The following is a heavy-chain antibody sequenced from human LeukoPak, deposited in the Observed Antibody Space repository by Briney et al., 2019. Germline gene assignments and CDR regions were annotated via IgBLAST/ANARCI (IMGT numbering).Heavy chain of an antibody. CDR2: IKQDGSGK. CDR1: GFTFSSYW. D-gene: IGHD3-10*01. CDR3: ARGPIWFGELTPPGDY. J-gene: IGHJ4*02. Sequence: GGSLRLSCAASGFTFSSYWMSWVRQAPGKGLEWVANIKQDGSGKYYVDSVKGRFTISRDNAKNSLYLQMNSLRAEDTAVYYCARGPIWFGELTPPGDYWGQGTLVTVSS. V-gene: IGHV3-7*01.